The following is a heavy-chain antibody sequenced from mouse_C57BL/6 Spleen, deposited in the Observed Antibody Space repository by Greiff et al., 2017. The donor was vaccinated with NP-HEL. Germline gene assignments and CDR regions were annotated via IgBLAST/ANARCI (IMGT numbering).Heavy chain of an antibody. CDR2: ISRGSSTI. CDR3: ARRMGYGDYEGGAMDY. J-gene: IGHJ4*01. Sequence: EVHLVESGGGLVKPGGSLKLSCAASGFTFSDYGMHWVRQAPEKGLEWVAYISRGSSTIYYADTVKGRFTISRDNAKNTLFLQMTSLRTEDTAMYYCARRMGYGDYEGGAMDYWGQGTSVTVSS. D-gene: IGHD2-13*01. V-gene: IGHV5-17*01. CDR1: GFTFSDYG.